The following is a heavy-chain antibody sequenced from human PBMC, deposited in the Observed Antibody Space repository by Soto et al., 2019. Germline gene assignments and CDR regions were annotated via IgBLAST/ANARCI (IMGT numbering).Heavy chain of an antibody. Sequence: QVQLVQSGAEVKKPGSSVKVSCKASGGTFSSYAISWVRQAPGQGLERMGGIIPIFGTANYAQKFQGRVTITADEPTSTAYRELSSRRSEDTAVYYCARSSATICGLVHRNFDYWGQGTLVTVSS. J-gene: IGHJ4*02. CDR2: IIPIFGTA. D-gene: IGHD3-3*01. CDR3: ARSSATICGLVHRNFDY. V-gene: IGHV1-69*12. CDR1: GGTFSSYA.